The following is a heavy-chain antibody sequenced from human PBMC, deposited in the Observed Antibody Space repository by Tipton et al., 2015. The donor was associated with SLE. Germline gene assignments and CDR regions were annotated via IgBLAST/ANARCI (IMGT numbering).Heavy chain of an antibody. J-gene: IGHJ4*02. Sequence: GLVKPSETLSLTCAVYGGSFSGYYWSWIRQPPGKGLEWIGEINHSGSTNYNPSLKSRVTISVDKSKNQFSLKLSSVTAADTAVYYCARDLYSRGWPRGLDYWGQGTLVTVSS. CDR3: ARDLYSRGWPRGLDY. D-gene: IGHD6-19*01. CDR1: GGSFSGYY. V-gene: IGHV4-34*01. CDR2: INHSGST.